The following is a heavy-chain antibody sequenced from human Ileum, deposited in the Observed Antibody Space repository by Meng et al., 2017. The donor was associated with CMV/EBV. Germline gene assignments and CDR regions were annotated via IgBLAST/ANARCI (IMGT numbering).Heavy chain of an antibody. CDR1: GYTFTTYG. D-gene: IGHD2-2*01. V-gene: IGHV1-18*01. J-gene: IGHJ4*02. Sequence: ASVKVSCKASGYTFTTYGITWVRQAPGQGLEWMAWISTYNGNTHFAQKFQGRVTVTTDTSTTTAYLELRSLRSDDTAVYYWGRVGYCSSTSCYNTGNYFDYWGQGSLVTVSS. CDR2: ISTYNGNT. CDR3: GRVGYCSSTSCYNTGNYFDY.